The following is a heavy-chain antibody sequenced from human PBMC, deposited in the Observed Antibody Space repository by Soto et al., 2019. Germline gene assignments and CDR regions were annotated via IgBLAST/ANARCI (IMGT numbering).Heavy chain of an antibody. CDR3: ARDYDYVWGSYRFDYYYYGMDV. J-gene: IGHJ6*02. D-gene: IGHD3-16*02. V-gene: IGHV3-21*01. CDR2: ISSSSSYI. CDR1: GFTFSSYS. Sequence: RRLSCAASGFTFSSYSMNWVRQAPGKGLEWVSSISSSSSYIYYADSVKGRFTISRDNAKNSLYLQMNSLRAEDTAVYYCARDYDYVWGSYRFDYYYYGMDVWGQGTTVTVSS.